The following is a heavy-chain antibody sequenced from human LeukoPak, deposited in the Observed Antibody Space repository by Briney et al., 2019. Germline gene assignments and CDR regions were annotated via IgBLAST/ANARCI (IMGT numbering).Heavy chain of an antibody. CDR1: GFTFSDYF. D-gene: IGHD6-13*01. Sequence: PGGSLRLSCTASGFTFSDYFMSWIRQAPGKGLEWVSYISTRVSYISSSGSNIYYADSVKGRFTIPRDNAKNSVYLQMNSLRAEDTAVYYCARVGRAITAAGFGAFDVWGQGTMATVSS. J-gene: IGHJ3*01. CDR2: ISTRVSYISSSGSNI. V-gene: IGHV3-11*01. CDR3: ARVGRAITAAGFGAFDV.